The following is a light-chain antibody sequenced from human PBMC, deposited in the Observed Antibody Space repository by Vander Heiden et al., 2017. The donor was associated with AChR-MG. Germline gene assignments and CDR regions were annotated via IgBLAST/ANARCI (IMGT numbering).Light chain of an antibody. Sequence: EIVLTQSPATLSLSPGERPTLSCSASQSVSSYLAWYQQNPGHAPRLLIYDACNRATGIPARFSGSGSGTDFTLTISILDPEDFAVYYCQQGSNWPLTFGGGTKVEIK. CDR1: QSVSSY. CDR3: QQGSNWPLT. CDR2: DAC. V-gene: IGKV3-11*01. J-gene: IGKJ4*01.